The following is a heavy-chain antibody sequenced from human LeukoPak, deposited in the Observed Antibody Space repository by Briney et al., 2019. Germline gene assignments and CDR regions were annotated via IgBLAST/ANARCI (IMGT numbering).Heavy chain of an antibody. Sequence: GGSLRLSCAASGFTFSSYGMHWVRQAPGKGLEWVAVIWYDGSNKYYADSVKGRFTISRDNSKNTLYLQMNSLRAEDTAVYYCAREGDGYSGYETLPYYGMDVWGQGTTVTVSS. D-gene: IGHD5-12*01. V-gene: IGHV3-33*01. CDR3: AREGDGYSGYETLPYYGMDV. CDR1: GFTFSSYG. CDR2: IWYDGSNK. J-gene: IGHJ6*02.